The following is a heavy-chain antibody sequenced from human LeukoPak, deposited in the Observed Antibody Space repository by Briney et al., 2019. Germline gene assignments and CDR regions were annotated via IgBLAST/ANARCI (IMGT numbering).Heavy chain of an antibody. D-gene: IGHD3-22*01. V-gene: IGHV3-23*01. J-gene: IGHJ4*02. CDR2: ISGSGGST. CDR3: AKDSPLGITMIVVVVYYFDY. Sequence: GGSLRLSCAASGFTFSSYAMSWVRQAPGKGLEWVSAISGSGGSTYYADSVKGRLTISRDNSKNTLYLEMTSLRAEDTAVYYCAKDSPLGITMIVVVVYYFDYWGQGTLVTVSS. CDR1: GFTFSSYA.